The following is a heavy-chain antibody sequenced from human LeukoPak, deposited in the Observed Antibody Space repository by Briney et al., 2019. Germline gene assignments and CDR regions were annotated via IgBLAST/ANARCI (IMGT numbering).Heavy chain of an antibody. CDR2: ISGSGGST. D-gene: IGHD6-19*01. V-gene: IGHV3-23*01. CDR3: AKDYADSSGWYRAFDI. Sequence: GGSLRLSCAASGFTFSSYAMSWVRQAPGKGLERVSAISGSGGSTYYADSVKGRFTISRDNSKNTLYLQMNSLRAEDTAVYYCAKDYADSSGWYRAFDIWGQGTMVTVSS. CDR1: GFTFSSYA. J-gene: IGHJ3*02.